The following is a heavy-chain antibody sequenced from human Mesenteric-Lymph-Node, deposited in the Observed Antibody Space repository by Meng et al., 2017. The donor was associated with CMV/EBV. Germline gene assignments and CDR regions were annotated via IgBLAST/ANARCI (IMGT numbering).Heavy chain of an antibody. CDR3: ARDRSINYYGSGSYYQGGFDY. D-gene: IGHD3-10*01. Sequence: SYAISWVRQARGQGLEWMGRIIPILGIANYAQKFQGRVTITADKSTSTAYMELSSLRSEDTAVYYCARDRSINYYGSGSYYQGGFDYWGQGTLVTVSS. CDR1: SYA. CDR2: IIPILGIA. V-gene: IGHV1-69*04. J-gene: IGHJ4*02.